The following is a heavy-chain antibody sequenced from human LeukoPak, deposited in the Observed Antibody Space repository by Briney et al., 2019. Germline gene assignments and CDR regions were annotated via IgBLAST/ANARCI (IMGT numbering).Heavy chain of an antibody. CDR2: INHSGST. J-gene: IGHJ4*02. D-gene: IGHD3-3*01. Sequence: TSETLSLTCAVYGGSFSGYYWSWIRQPPGKGLEWIGEINHSGSTNYNPSLKSRVTISVDTSKNQFSLKLSSVTAADTAVYYCASLPDYDFWSGYYTDWGQGTLVTVSS. V-gene: IGHV4-34*01. CDR1: GGSFSGYY. CDR3: ASLPDYDFWSGYYTD.